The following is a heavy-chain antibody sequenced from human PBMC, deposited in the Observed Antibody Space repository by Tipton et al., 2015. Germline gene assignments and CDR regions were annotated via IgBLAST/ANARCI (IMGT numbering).Heavy chain of an antibody. Sequence: TLSLTYAVSAYSISTDYYWVWIRQPPGKGLEWIGTISHSGSTYYNPSLKSRVTISLDTSKNQFSLRLTSVSAADTAIYYCARDDGYCSGGSCYNPSYFDYWGQGTLVPVSS. CDR1: AYSISTDYY. J-gene: IGHJ4*02. CDR3: ARDDGYCSGGSCYNPSYFDY. V-gene: IGHV4-38-2*02. CDR2: ISHSGST. D-gene: IGHD2-15*01.